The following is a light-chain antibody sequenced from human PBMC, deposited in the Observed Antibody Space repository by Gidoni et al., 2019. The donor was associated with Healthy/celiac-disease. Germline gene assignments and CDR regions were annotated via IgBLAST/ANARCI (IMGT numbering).Light chain of an antibody. CDR1: QSVSSN. CDR3: QQYNTWPS. Sequence: EIVMTQSPATLSGSPGERATLSCRARQSVSSNLAWYQQKPGQAPRLLIYGSSTRATGTPARFSGSGYGTEFTLTISSLQSEDFAVYYCQQYNTWPSFGQGTKVEIK. V-gene: IGKV3-15*01. CDR2: GSS. J-gene: IGKJ1*01.